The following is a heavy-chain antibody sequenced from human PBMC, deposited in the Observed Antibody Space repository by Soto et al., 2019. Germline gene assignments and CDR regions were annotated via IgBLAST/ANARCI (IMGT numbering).Heavy chain of an antibody. J-gene: IGHJ6*02. V-gene: IGHV3-33*01. CDR1: GFTFNSFG. CDR3: ARTGLQIVQATTYYYGLDV. Sequence: QVQLVESGGGVVQPGTSLGLSCEASGFTFNSFGMHWVRQGPGKGLEWVAVIWHDGTNKYYVDSVKDRFTISRDNSKDTLYLQMNNLRAEDTAVYYCARTGLQIVQATTYYYGLDVWGQGTTVTVSS. D-gene: IGHD2-8*01. CDR2: IWHDGTNK.